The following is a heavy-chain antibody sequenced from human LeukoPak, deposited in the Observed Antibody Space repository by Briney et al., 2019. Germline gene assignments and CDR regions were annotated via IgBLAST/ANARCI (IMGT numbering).Heavy chain of an antibody. V-gene: IGHV3-53*01. CDR1: GFTVSSNY. D-gene: IGHD4-17*01. CDR3: AKGPTVTTLGYYYMDV. Sequence: GGSLRLSCAASGFTVSSNYMSWVRQAPGKGLEWVSVIYSGGSTYYADSVKGRFTISRDNSKKTLFLQMNSLRAEDTAVYYCAKGPTVTTLGYYYMDVWGKGTTVTVSS. J-gene: IGHJ6*03. CDR2: IYSGGST.